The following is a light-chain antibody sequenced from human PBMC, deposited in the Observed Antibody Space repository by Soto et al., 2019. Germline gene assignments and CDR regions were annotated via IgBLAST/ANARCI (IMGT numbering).Light chain of an antibody. J-gene: IGLJ1*01. CDR2: EVN. CDR1: SSDIGAYNY. V-gene: IGLV2-14*01. Sequence: QSALTQPASVSASPGQSITISCTGASSDIGAYNYVSWYQQYPGRAPKLIIYEVNNRPSGVANRFSGSKSGNTASLTISGLQAEDEADYYCSSYTRSDGFVFGIGTKLTV. CDR3: SSYTRSDGFV.